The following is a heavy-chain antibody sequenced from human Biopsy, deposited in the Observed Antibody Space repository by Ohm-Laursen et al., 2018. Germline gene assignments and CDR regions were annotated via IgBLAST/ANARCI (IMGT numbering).Heavy chain of an antibody. CDR2: IDVSDYNT. J-gene: IGHJ5*02. Sequence: SLRLSCAASTFTFSSDSVNWVRQAPGKGLEWVAHIDVSDYNTYYADSVRGRFTISRDNSKQMVHLEINSLTADDTAVYYCVKAYSAIYWFDPWGQGTLVTVSS. V-gene: IGHV3-23*01. CDR1: TFTFSSDS. D-gene: IGHD2-21*01. CDR3: VKAYSAIYWFDP.